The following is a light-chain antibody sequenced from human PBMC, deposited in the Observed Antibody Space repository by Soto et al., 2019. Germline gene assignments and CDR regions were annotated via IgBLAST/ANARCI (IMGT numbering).Light chain of an antibody. V-gene: IGKV3-11*01. CDR1: QGVSSY. Sequence: EIVLTQSPATLSLSPGERATLSCRAGQGVSSYLAWYQQKPGQAPRLLIYDASNSATGIPARFSGSGSGTDFTLTISSLESEDFAVYYCQQRSNWPPWTFGQGTKVDIK. J-gene: IGKJ1*01. CDR2: DAS. CDR3: QQRSNWPPWT.